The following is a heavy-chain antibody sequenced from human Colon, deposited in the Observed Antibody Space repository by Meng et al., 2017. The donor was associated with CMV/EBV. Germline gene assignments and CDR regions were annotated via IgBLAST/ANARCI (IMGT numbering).Heavy chain of an antibody. V-gene: IGHV3-33*01. CDR1: GFTFHDYV. Sequence: GGSLRLSCAASGFTFHDYVMHWVRQAPGKGLEWVAAVWYGGNTKYYADSVRGRFTISRDDSKNSLYLQMNSLRAEDTAVYYCARDRDFVPQGGYYDMDVWGQGTTVTVSS. D-gene: IGHD3-10*02. CDR2: VWYGGNTK. CDR3: ARDRDFVPQGGYYDMDV. J-gene: IGHJ6*02.